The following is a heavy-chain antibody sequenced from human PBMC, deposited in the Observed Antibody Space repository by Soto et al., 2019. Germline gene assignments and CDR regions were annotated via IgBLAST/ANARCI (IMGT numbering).Heavy chain of an antibody. CDR1: RGSVNTGLNY. CDR2: IYYSGYT. V-gene: IGHV4-61*01. Sequence: SETLSLTCKVSRGSVNTGLNYWGWIRQPPGRRPEWIGYIYYSGYTSYNPSLEGRVTMSLDTSQNQFSLKLSSVTAADTAVYYCARIITMVRGVIMENYYYGMDVWGQGTTVTVSS. CDR3: ARIITMVRGVIMENYYYGMDV. J-gene: IGHJ6*02. D-gene: IGHD3-10*01.